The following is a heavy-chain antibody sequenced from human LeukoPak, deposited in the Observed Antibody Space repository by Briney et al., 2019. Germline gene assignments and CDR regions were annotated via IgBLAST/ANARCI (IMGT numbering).Heavy chain of an antibody. D-gene: IGHD6-13*01. CDR1: GMTFSGYT. Sequence: PGGSLRLSCVASGMTFSGYTMNWVRQAPGKGLEWVSSISSSSTNTHYADSMKGRFTISRDNAKNSLYLQMNSLRADDSAVYYCVRGDSRDFWGQGTLVTVSS. J-gene: IGHJ4*02. CDR3: VRGDSRDF. V-gene: IGHV3-21*01. CDR2: ISSSSTNT.